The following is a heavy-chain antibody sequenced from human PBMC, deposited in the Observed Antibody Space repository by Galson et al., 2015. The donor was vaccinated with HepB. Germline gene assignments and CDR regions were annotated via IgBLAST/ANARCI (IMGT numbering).Heavy chain of an antibody. Sequence: SLRLSCAASGLMFSDYYMSWIRQAPGKGLEWVSYISSSGSTINYADSVKGRFTMSRDNAKNSLYLQMNSLRAEDTAVYYCTREGGNSWSEYFQHWGQGTLVTVSS. J-gene: IGHJ1*01. D-gene: IGHD4-23*01. V-gene: IGHV3-11*01. CDR1: GLMFSDYY. CDR2: ISSSGSTI. CDR3: TREGGNSWSEYFQH.